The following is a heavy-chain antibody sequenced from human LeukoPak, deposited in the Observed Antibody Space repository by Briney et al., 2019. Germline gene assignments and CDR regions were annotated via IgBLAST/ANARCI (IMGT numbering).Heavy chain of an antibody. V-gene: IGHV4-31*03. CDR1: VGSLSSGSYY. CDR2: IDYSGST. J-gene: IGHJ4*02. D-gene: IGHD2-15*01. Sequence: SETLSLTCTVSVGSLSSGSYYWSWIRQHPGKGLEWVGYIDYSGSTYYHPSLKSRVTISVDTSKNQFSLKLSSVTAADTAVYYCARAPTYCSGGSCYVYCFDYWGQGTLVTVSS. CDR3: ARAPTYCSGGSCYVYCFDY.